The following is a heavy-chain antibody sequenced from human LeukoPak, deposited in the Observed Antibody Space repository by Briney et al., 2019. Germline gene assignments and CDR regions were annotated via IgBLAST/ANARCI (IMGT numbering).Heavy chain of an antibody. D-gene: IGHD6-13*01. Sequence: SGPTLVNPTQTLTLTCTFSGFSLSTSGVGVGWNRQPPGKALEWLALIYGNDDKRYSPSLKSRLTITKDTSKNQVVLTMTNMDPVDTATYFCAHRLEAAVFDYRGPGTLVTVSS. CDR2: IYGNDDK. CDR3: AHRLEAAVFDY. CDR1: GFSLSTSGVG. V-gene: IGHV2-5*01. J-gene: IGHJ4*02.